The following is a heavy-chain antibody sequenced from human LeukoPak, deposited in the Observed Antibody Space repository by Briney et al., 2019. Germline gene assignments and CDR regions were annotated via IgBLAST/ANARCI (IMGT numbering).Heavy chain of an antibody. J-gene: IGHJ6*03. CDR3: ASNSIDIVVVPAANYYYYMDV. CDR2: IIPIFGTA. D-gene: IGHD2-2*01. CDR1: GGTFSSYA. V-gene: IGHV1-69*13. Sequence: ASVKVSCKASGGTFSSYAISWVRQAPGQGLEWMGGIIPIFGTANYAQKFQGRVTITADESTSTAYMELSSLRSEDTAVYYCASNSIDIVVVPAANYYYYMDVWGKGTTVTVSS.